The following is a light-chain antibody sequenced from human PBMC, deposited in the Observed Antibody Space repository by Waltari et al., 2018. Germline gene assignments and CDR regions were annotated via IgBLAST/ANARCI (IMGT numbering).Light chain of an antibody. CDR1: SSDVGGYNY. CDR3: SSYTSSSTLV. V-gene: IGLV2-14*01. J-gene: IGLJ1*01. CDR2: EVS. Sequence: QSALTQPASVSGSPGQSITISCTGPSSDVGGYNYVSWYQQHPGKAPKLMIYEVSKRPSGVSNRFSGSKSGNTASLTISGLQAEDEADYYCSSYTSSSTLVFGTGTKVTVL.